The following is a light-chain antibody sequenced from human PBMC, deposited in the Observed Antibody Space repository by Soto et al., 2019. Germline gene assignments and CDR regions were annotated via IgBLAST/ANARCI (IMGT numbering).Light chain of an antibody. Sequence: DIQITQSPATLSSCLLDRVTITCRASQSISSWLAWYQQKPGKAPKLLIYKASSLESGVPSRFSGSGSGTEFTLTISSLQPDDFATYYCQQYNSYPYTFGQGTKVDI. CDR2: KAS. J-gene: IGKJ2*01. V-gene: IGKV1-5*03. CDR3: QQYNSYPYT. CDR1: QSISSW.